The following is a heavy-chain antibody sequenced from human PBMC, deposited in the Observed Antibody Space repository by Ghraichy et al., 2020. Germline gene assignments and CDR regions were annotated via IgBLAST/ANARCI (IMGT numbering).Heavy chain of an antibody. CDR2: IKQDGSEK. D-gene: IGHD3-3*01. V-gene: IGHV3-7*01. CDR1: GFTFSSYW. Sequence: GGSLRLSCAASGFTFSSYWMSWVRQAPGKGLEWVANIKQDGSEKYYVDSVKGRFTISRDNAKNSLYLQMNSLRAEDTAVYYCARDGVYYDFWSGYYTGGHDYWGQGTLVTVSS. J-gene: IGHJ4*02. CDR3: ARDGVYYDFWSGYYTGGHDY.